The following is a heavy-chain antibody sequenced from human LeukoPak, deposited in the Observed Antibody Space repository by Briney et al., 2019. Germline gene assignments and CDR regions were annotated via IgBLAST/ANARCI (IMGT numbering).Heavy chain of an antibody. Sequence: GGSLRLSCAASGFTFRGNLLHWVRQAPGKGLEWVAGSSSDGGEQYYADSVKGRFTFSRDNSKSTLVLQMSSLRPDDTAVYYCARESSSRRFVFDVSGQGTVVTVSS. J-gene: IGHJ3*01. V-gene: IGHV3-30*15. CDR3: ARESSSRRFVFDV. CDR2: SSSDGGEQ. CDR1: GFTFRGNL. D-gene: IGHD6-13*01.